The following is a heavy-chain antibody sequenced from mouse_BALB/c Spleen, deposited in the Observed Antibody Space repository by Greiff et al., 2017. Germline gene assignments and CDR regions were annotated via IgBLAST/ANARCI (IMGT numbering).Heavy chain of an antibody. CDR1: GFTFSNYW. D-gene: IGHD2-4*01. Sequence: EVKLLESGGGLVQPGGSMKLSCVASGFTFSNYWMNWVRQSPEKGLEWVAEIRLKSNNYATHYAESVKGRFTISRDDSKSSVYLQMNNLRAEDTGIYYCTRGGIYYDYPFAYWGQGTLVTVSA. J-gene: IGHJ3*01. CDR2: IRLKSNNYAT. CDR3: TRGGIYYDYPFAY. V-gene: IGHV6-6*02.